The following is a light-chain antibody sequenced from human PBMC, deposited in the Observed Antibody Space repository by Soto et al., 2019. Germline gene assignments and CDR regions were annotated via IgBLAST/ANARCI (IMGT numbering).Light chain of an antibody. J-gene: IGKJ4*01. CDR1: QSVNNI. V-gene: IGKV3-15*01. Sequence: KMLNQSPATLSVSPGERAILSCMSSQSVNNILAWYQQRPGHAPRLLVYGASDRATGIPARFSGSGSGTEFILTISILQSEDFALYYCQRHKIWPRTFGEGTKVDI. CDR2: GAS. CDR3: QRHKIWPRT.